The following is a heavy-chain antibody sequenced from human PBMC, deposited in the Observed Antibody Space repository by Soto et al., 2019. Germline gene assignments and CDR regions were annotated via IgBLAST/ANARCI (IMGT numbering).Heavy chain of an antibody. CDR2: IYYSGST. D-gene: IGHD3-10*01. J-gene: IGHJ6*02. Sequence: QVQLQESGPGLVKPSQTLSLTCTVSGGSISSGGYYWSWIRQHPGKGLEWIGYIYYSGSTYYNPSLKSRVTISVDTSKNQFSLKLSSVTAADTAVYYCARGRRSGSYYTDYYGMDVWGQGTTVTVSS. CDR3: ARGRRSGSYYTDYYGMDV. V-gene: IGHV4-31*03. CDR1: GGSISSGGYY.